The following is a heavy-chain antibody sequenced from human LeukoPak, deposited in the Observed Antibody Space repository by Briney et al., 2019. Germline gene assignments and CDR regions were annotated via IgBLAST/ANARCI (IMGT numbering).Heavy chain of an antibody. CDR1: GGSISSSSYY. V-gene: IGHV4-39*07. Sequence: SETLSLTCTVSGGSISSSSYYWGWIRQPPGKGLEWIGSIYYSGSTYYNPSLKSRVTISVDTSKNQFSLKLSSVTAADTAVYYCARDPFHSAARVPDAFDIWGQGTMVTVSS. J-gene: IGHJ3*02. CDR2: IYYSGST. CDR3: ARDPFHSAARVPDAFDI. D-gene: IGHD6-6*01.